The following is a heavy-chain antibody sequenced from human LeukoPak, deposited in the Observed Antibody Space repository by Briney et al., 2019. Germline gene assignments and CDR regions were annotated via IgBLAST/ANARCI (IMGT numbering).Heavy chain of an antibody. J-gene: IGHJ5*02. V-gene: IGHV4-38-2*02. CDR3: ARDPRWLTPDCTSTSCYENYFDP. Sequence: SETLSLTCAASGYSISSGYQWAWIRPPPGKGLEWSGSNYHSGSAHYNPSLKSRVTISVETSKNQFSLNMYSVTAADTAVYYCARDPRWLTPDCTSTSCYENYFDPWGQGTLVTVSS. D-gene: IGHD2-2*01. CDR1: GYSISSGYQ. CDR2: NYHSGSA.